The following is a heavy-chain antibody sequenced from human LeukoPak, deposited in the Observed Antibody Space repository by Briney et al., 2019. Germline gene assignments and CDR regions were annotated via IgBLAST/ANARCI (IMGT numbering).Heavy chain of an antibody. Sequence: GGSLRLSCAASGFTFSNYAMSWVRQAPGKGLEWVSAISVSGGSTYYADSVKGRFTISRDNSKNTLYLQMNSLRDEDTAVYYCARDITMVRGVIIRAPLGFDYWGQGTLVTVSS. CDR2: ISVSGGST. D-gene: IGHD3-10*01. J-gene: IGHJ4*02. V-gene: IGHV3-23*01. CDR3: ARDITMVRGVIIRAPLGFDY. CDR1: GFTFSNYA.